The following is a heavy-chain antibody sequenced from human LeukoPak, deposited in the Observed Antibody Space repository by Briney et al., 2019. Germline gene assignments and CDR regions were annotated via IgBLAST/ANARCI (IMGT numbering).Heavy chain of an antibody. Sequence: PSETLSLTCAVYGGSFSGYYWSWIRQPPGKGLEWIGEINHSGSINYNPSLKSRVTISVDTSKNQFSLKLSSVTAADTAVYYCARVTDPDGSGTPLDYWGQGTLVTVSS. D-gene: IGHD3-10*01. V-gene: IGHV4-34*01. J-gene: IGHJ4*02. CDR1: GGSFSGYY. CDR2: INHSGSI. CDR3: ARVTDPDGSGTPLDY.